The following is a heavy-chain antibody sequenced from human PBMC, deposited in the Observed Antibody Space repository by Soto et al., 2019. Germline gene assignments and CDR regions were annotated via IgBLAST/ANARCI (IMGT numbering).Heavy chain of an antibody. CDR3: ARGSRPRPFDY. J-gene: IGHJ4*02. D-gene: IGHD3-10*01. Sequence: QVQLVQSGAEVKKPGASVKVSCKASGYTFTSYAMHWVHQAPGQRLEWMGWINAGNGNTKYSQKFQGRVTITRDTSASTAYMELSSLRSEDTAVYYCARGSRPRPFDYWGQGTLVTVSS. V-gene: IGHV1-3*01. CDR2: INAGNGNT. CDR1: GYTFTSYA.